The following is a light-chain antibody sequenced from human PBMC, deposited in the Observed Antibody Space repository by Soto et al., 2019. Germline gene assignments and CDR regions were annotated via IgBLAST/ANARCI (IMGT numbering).Light chain of an antibody. CDR2: EVN. CDR3: TLYTSSSTYV. J-gene: IGLJ1*01. CDR1: SSDVGSYNR. Sequence: QPALTQPPSVSGSPGQSVTISCTGASSDVGSYNRVSWYQQPPGTAPKLMIYEVNNRPSGVPDRFSGSKSGNTASLTISGLQAEDEADYYCTLYTSSSTYVFGTGTKLTVL. V-gene: IGLV2-18*01.